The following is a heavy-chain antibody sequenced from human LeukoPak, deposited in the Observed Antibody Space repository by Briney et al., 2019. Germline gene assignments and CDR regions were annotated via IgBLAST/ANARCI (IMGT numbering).Heavy chain of an antibody. CDR3: AKAMAGYCSSSSCYISRGAFDI. J-gene: IGHJ3*02. D-gene: IGHD2-2*02. CDR2: ISSSSSTI. CDR1: GFTFSSYS. V-gene: IGHV3-48*04. Sequence: GGSLRLSCAASGFTFSSYSMNWVRQAPGKGLEWVSYISSSSSTIYYADSVKGRFTISRDNAKNSLYLQMNSLRAEDTAIYYCAKAMAGYCSSSSCYISRGAFDIWGQGTMVTVSS.